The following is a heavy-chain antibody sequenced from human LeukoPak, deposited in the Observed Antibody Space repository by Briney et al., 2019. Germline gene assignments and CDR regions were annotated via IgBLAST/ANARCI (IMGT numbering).Heavy chain of an antibody. CDR3: ASVNCSSTSCYGNYYYYYMDV. CDR1: GGTFSSYA. J-gene: IGHJ6*03. D-gene: IGHD2-2*01. V-gene: IGHV1-69*01. CDR2: IIPIVGTT. Sequence: SVTVSCKASGGTFSSYAISWERQAPGEGLEWMGGIIPIVGTTNYAQKFQGRVTITADESTSTAYMELSSLRSEDTAVYYCASVNCSSTSCYGNYYYYYMDVWGKGTTVTVSS.